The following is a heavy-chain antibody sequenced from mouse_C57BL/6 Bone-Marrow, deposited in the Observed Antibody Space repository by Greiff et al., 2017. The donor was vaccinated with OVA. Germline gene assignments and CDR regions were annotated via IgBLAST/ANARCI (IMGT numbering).Heavy chain of an antibody. Sequence: VQVVESGAELVKPGASVKISCKASGYAFSSYWMNWVKQRPGKGLEWIGQIYPGDGDTNYNGKFKGKATLTADKSSSTAYMQLSSLTSEDSAVYFCARYDYYAMDYWGQGTSVTVSS. CDR2: IYPGDGDT. J-gene: IGHJ4*01. CDR1: GYAFSSYW. V-gene: IGHV1-80*01. CDR3: ARYDYYAMDY.